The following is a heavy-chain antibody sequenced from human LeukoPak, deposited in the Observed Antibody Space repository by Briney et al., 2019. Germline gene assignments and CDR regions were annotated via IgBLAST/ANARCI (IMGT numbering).Heavy chain of an antibody. CDR3: AKERGYYDNSGYLI. Sequence: PGGSLRLSCVASGFVFSAYGMNWVRQTPGKGLEWVTFIGPDGGDEYYTDSVRGRFTISRDNSRNTVHLQMNNLRPDDTAMYYCAKERGYYDNSGYLIWGQGTLVTVSS. D-gene: IGHD3-22*01. J-gene: IGHJ4*02. CDR2: IGPDGGDE. CDR1: GFVFSAYG. V-gene: IGHV3-30*02.